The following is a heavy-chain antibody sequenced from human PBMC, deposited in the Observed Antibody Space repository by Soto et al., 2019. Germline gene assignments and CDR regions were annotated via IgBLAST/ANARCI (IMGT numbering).Heavy chain of an antibody. CDR2: IGSDTSYI. CDR1: GFSFSNYA. D-gene: IGHD4-17*01. Sequence: PGGSLRLSCTASGFSFSNYAVTWVRQAPGKGLEWVSSIGSDTSYIYYADSVKGRFTISRDKSKNTVFLQMNSLRADDTAVYHCAKDPDGDYVGAFDSWGQGALVTVSS. J-gene: IGHJ4*02. CDR3: AKDPDGDYVGAFDS. V-gene: IGHV3-23*03.